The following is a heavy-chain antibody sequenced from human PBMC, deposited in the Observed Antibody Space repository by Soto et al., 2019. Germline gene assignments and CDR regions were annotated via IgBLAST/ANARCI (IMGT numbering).Heavy chain of an antibody. Sequence: EVKLVESGGALVQPGGSLRLSCTASGFDFSGSEMNWFRQAAGKGLEWVAYITGSGGVTFHAVSVKGRFSISRDNAKNSLFLDMSDLTADDTGVYYCAKVAPFILGSPFWGQGTLVTVSS. CDR1: GFDFSGSE. V-gene: IGHV3-48*03. J-gene: IGHJ4*02. CDR3: AKVAPFILGSPF. D-gene: IGHD2-21*01. CDR2: ITGSGGVT.